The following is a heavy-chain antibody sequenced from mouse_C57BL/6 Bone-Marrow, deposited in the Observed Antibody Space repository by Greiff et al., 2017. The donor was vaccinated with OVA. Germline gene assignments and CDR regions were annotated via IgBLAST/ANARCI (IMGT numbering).Heavy chain of an antibody. D-gene: IGHD2-5*01. CDR3: ARAYYSNYVDY. CDR1: GFTFSSYT. J-gene: IGHJ2*01. CDR2: ISGGGGNT. V-gene: IGHV5-9*01. Sequence: EVMLVESGGGLVKPGGSLKLSCAASGFTFSSYTMSWVRQTPEKRLEWVATISGGGGNTYYPDSVKGRFTISRDNAKNTLYLQMSSLRSEDTALYYCARAYYSNYVDYWGQGTTLTVSS.